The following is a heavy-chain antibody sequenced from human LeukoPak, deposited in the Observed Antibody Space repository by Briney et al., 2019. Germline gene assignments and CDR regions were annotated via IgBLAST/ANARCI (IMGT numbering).Heavy chain of an antibody. J-gene: IGHJ4*02. CDR2: INHSGST. V-gene: IGHV4-34*01. CDR1: GGSFSGYY. CDR3: ARGRDCSSTSCYGVGPDY. D-gene: IGHD2-2*01. Sequence: SETLSLTCAVYGGSFSGYYWSWIRQPPGKGLEWIGEINHSGSTNYNPSLKSRVTISVDTSKNQFSLKLSSVTAADTAVYYCARGRDCSSTSCYGVGPDYWGQGTLVTVSS.